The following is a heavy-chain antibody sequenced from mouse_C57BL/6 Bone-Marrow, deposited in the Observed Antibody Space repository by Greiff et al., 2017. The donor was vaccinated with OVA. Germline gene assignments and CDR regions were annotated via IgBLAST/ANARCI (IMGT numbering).Heavy chain of an antibody. J-gene: IGHJ2*01. Sequence: VQLQQSGAELVSPGASVKLSCTASGFNIKEYYMHWVKQRPEQCLEWIGRVDPDDGDTAYAPKCQGKATMTADTSSNAAYLQLSSLTSEDTAIYYCTREDCDWGQGTTLAVSS. CDR1: GFNIKEYY. CDR3: TREDCD. CDR2: VDPDDGDT. V-gene: IGHV14-1*01.